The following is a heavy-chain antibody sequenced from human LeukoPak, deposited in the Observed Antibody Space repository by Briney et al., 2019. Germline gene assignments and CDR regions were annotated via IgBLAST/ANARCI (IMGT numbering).Heavy chain of an antibody. D-gene: IGHD3-10*01. V-gene: IGHV4-39*01. CDR1: GGSISSSSYY. CDR3: ARLDSFGQNYY. J-gene: IGHJ4*02. CDR2: FYYSEST. Sequence: GTMSLTCLVAGGSISSSSYYWGWIREPPGKGLEWFGHFYYSESTYCKPSLNSLVRISLDTSKTQVPLKLRFVNAADTVVYYCARLDSFGQNYYWGKGTLVSVSS.